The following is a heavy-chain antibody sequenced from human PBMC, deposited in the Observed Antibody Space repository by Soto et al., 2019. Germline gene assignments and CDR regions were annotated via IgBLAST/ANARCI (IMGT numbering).Heavy chain of an antibody. Sequence: QVQLVESGGGVVQPGRSLRLSCAASGFTFSSYAMHWVRQAPGKGLEWVAVISYDGSNKYYADSVKGRFTISRDNSENTLYLQMNSLRAEDTAVYYCARDQWWGSGSYYAPYYYYGMDVWGQGTTVTVSS. CDR1: GFTFSSYA. D-gene: IGHD3-10*01. V-gene: IGHV3-30-3*01. CDR2: ISYDGSNK. J-gene: IGHJ6*02. CDR3: ARDQWWGSGSYYAPYYYYGMDV.